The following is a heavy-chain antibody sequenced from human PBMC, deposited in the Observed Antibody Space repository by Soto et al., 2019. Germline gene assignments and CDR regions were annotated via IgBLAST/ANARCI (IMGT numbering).Heavy chain of an antibody. CDR3: ASAYYYGSGSYLFDY. CDR2: IYYSGST. V-gene: IGHV4-39*01. J-gene: IGHJ4*02. D-gene: IGHD3-10*01. CDR1: GGSISSSSYY. Sequence: SETLSLTCTVSGGSISSSSYYWGWIRQPPGKGLEWIGSIYYSGSTYYNPSLKSRVTISVDTSKNQFSLKLSSVTAADTAVYYCASAYYYGSGSYLFDYWGQGTLVTVSS.